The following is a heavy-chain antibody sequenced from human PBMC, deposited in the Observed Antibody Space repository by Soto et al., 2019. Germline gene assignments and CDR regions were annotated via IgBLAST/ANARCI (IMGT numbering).Heavy chain of an antibody. CDR3: ARWGTTGGFDL. CDR2: SSYDGSNK. Sequence: QLQLVGSGGGVVQPGTSPRLSCAASGFRFKSFVMHWVRQAPGKGLEWVAFSSYDGSNKDYGDSVKGRFTVSRDNSQNTLHLQMDFLRPEDTALYYCARWGTTGGFDLWGQGTLVSVSS. J-gene: IGHJ4*02. CDR1: GFRFKSFV. D-gene: IGHD3-16*01. V-gene: IGHV3-30*19.